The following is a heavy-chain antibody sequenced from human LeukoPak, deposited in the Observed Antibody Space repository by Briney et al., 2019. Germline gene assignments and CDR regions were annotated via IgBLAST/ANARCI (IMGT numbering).Heavy chain of an antibody. CDR1: GGSISSSSYY. CDR3: ARCAVMDDDYFDY. CDR2: IYYSGST. J-gene: IGHJ4*02. V-gene: IGHV4-39*07. D-gene: IGHD3-16*01. Sequence: PSETLSLTCTVSGGSISSSSYYWGWIRQPPGKGLEWIGSIYYSGSTYYNPSLKSRVTISVDTSKNQFSLKLSSVTAADTAVYYCARCAVMDDDYFDYWGQGTLVTVSS.